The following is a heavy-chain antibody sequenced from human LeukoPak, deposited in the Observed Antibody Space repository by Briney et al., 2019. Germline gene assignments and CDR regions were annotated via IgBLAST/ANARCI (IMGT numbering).Heavy chain of an antibody. CDR1: GGSISSGGYY. V-gene: IGHV4-31*03. D-gene: IGHD3-22*01. CDR2: IYYSGST. Sequence: SETPSLTCTVSGGSISSGGYYWSWIRQHPGKGLEWIGYIYYSGSTYYNPSLKSRVTISVDTSKNQFSLKLSSVTAADTAVYYCARDLLGYDSGERGFDPWGQGTLVTVSS. CDR3: ARDLLGYDSGERGFDP. J-gene: IGHJ5*02.